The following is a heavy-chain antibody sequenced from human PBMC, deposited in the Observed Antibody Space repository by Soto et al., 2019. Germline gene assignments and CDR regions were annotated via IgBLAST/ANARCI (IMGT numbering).Heavy chain of an antibody. J-gene: IGHJ6*02. CDR3: AREGEMPYYYYGLDV. CDR1: GYTFTTYG. Sequence: QVQLVQSGAEVRKPGASVKVSCKASGYTFTTYGISWVRQAPGQGLEWMGWISGYNGHTKYAQKFQGRVTMTTDPSTSTVYMDLRSLISDDTAVYYCAREGEMPYYYYGLDVCGQGTTLAVSS. CDR2: ISGYNGHT. D-gene: IGHD3-16*01. V-gene: IGHV1-18*01.